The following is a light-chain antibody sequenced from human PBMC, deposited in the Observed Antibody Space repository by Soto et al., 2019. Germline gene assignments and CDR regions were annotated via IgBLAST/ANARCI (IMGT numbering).Light chain of an antibody. Sequence: DIQMTQSPSSLSASVGDRVTITCRASQSIRSYLNWYPQKPGKAPKLXIYAAFSLQSGVPSRFSGSGAGTDCTLTISSLQPEDVATDYCQQSYSTPRTFGQGTKVDNK. CDR2: AAF. V-gene: IGKV1-39*01. CDR3: QQSYSTPRT. J-gene: IGKJ1*01. CDR1: QSIRSY.